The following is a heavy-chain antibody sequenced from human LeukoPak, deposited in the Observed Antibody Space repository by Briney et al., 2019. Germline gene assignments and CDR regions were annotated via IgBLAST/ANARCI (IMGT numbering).Heavy chain of an antibody. J-gene: IGHJ6*03. V-gene: IGHV3-66*02. Sequence: GGSLRPSCAASGFTVSSNYMSWVRQAPGKGLEWVSVIYSGGSTYYADSVKGRFTISRDNSKNTLYLQMNSLRAEDTAVYYCARDRCSGGSCYSSEFGYYMDVWGKGTTVTVSS. CDR2: IYSGGST. CDR3: ARDRCSGGSCYSSEFGYYMDV. D-gene: IGHD2-15*01. CDR1: GFTVSSNY.